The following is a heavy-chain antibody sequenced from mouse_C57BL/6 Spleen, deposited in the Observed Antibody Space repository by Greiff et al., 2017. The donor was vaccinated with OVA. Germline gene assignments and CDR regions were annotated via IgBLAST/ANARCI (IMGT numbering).Heavy chain of an antibody. CDR1: GYAFSSYW. D-gene: IGHD1-1*01. V-gene: IGHV1-80*01. J-gene: IGHJ3*01. CDR2: IYPGDGDT. Sequence: QVHVKQSGAELVKPGASVKISCKASGYAFSSYWMNWVKQRPGKGLEWIGQIYPGDGDTNYNGKFKGKATLTADKSSSTAYMQLSSLTSEDSAVYFCARCYYGSSYWFAYWGQGTLVTVSA. CDR3: ARCYYGSSYWFAY.